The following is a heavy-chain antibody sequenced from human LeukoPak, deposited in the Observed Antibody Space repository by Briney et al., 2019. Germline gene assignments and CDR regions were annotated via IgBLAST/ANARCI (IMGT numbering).Heavy chain of an antibody. CDR1: GGSISSYY. D-gene: IGHD2-15*01. CDR3: ARDLYCSGGSCYSGYYYYMDV. Sequence: SETLSLTCTVSGGSISSYYWSWIRQPAGKGLEWIGRIYTSGSTNYNPSLKSRVTMSVDTSKNQFSLKLSSVTAADTAVYYCARDLYCSGGSCYSGYYYYMDVWGKGTTVTVSS. J-gene: IGHJ6*03. CDR2: IYTSGST. V-gene: IGHV4-4*07.